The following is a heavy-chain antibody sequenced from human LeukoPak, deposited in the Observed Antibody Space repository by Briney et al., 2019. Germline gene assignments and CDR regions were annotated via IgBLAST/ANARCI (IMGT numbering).Heavy chain of an antibody. V-gene: IGHV3-21*01. J-gene: IGHJ3*02. CDR1: GFTFSSYS. D-gene: IGHD4/OR15-4a*01. CDR2: ISSSSRYI. CDR3: ARDLTTFVAFDI. Sequence: PGGSLRLSCAASGFTFSSYSINWVRQAPGKGLEWVSSISSSSRYIFYADSVKGRFTISRDNAKNSLYLQMSSLRAEDTAVYYCARDLTTFVAFDIWGQGTMVTVSS.